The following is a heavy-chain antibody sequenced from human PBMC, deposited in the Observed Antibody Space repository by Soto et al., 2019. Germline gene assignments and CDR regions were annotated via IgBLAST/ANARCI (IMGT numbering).Heavy chain of an antibody. CDR3: ARGLGGRMDD. V-gene: IGHV1-69*08. CDR1: GTIFSSYT. D-gene: IGHD3-16*01. CDR2: IIPILGET. Sequence: QVQLVQSGAEVKKPGSSGRVPCKASGTIFSSYTISWVRQAPGQGLEWMGRIIPILGETNSAQKFQGRVTLTADKSTNTAYMQLNSLRLEDTAVYYCARGLGGRMDDWGQGTTVTVSS. J-gene: IGHJ6*02.